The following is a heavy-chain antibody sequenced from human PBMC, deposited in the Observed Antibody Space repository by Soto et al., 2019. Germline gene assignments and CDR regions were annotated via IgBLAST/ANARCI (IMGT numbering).Heavy chain of an antibody. V-gene: IGHV4-59*01. J-gene: IGHJ3*02. CDR2: IYYSGST. Sequence: QVQLQESGPGLVKPSETLSLTCTVSGGSISSYYWSWIRQPPGKGLEWIGYIYYSGSTNYNPSLKSRVNISVDTSKNQFSLKLSSVTAADTAVYYCARDLAGGAVTTLGPPRHHAFDIWGQGTMVTVSS. D-gene: IGHD4-17*01. CDR1: GGSISSYY. CDR3: ARDLAGGAVTTLGPPRHHAFDI.